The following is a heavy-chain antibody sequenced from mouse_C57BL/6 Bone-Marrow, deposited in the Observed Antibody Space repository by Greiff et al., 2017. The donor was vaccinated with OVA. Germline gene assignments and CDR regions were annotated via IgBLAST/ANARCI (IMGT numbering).Heavy chain of an antibody. V-gene: IGHV7-3*01. Sequence: EVQVVESGGGLVQPGGSLSLSCAASGFTFTDYYMSWVRQPPGKALEWLGFIRNKANGYTTEYSASVKGRFTISRDNSQSILYLQMNALRAEDSATYYCARSTGTFAYWGQGTLVTVSA. J-gene: IGHJ3*01. CDR3: ARSTGTFAY. CDR2: IRNKANGYTT. CDR1: GFTFTDYY. D-gene: IGHD4-1*02.